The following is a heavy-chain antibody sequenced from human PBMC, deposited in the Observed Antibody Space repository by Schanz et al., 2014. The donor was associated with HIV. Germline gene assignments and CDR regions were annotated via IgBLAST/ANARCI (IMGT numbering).Heavy chain of an antibody. CDR3: AKMARSVAANTNFDY. CDR1: GFTFSSYG. V-gene: IGHV3-23*01. Sequence: EVQLLDSGGGLVQPGGSLRLSCAASGFTFSSYGMYWVRQAPGKGLEWVSSISESGVSTFYAGSVKGRFAISRDKSKNTLYLQMNSLRVEDTAVYYCAKMARSVAANTNFDYWGQGTLVTVSS. CDR2: ISESGVST. D-gene: IGHD6-19*01. J-gene: IGHJ4*02.